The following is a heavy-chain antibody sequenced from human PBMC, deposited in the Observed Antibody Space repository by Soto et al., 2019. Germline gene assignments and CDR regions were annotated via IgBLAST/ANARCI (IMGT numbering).Heavy chain of an antibody. V-gene: IGHV4-59*01. Sequence: SETLSLTCTVPGGSISSYYWSWIRQPPGKGLEWIGYIYYSGSTNYNPSLKSRVTISVDTSKNQFSLKVSSVTAADTAVYYCARPSGSYLYYFDYWGQGTLVTVSS. CDR1: GGSISSYY. CDR3: ARPSGSYLYYFDY. D-gene: IGHD1-26*01. CDR2: IYYSGST. J-gene: IGHJ4*02.